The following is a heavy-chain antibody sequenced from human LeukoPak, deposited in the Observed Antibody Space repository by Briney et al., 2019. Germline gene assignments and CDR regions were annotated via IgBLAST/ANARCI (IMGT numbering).Heavy chain of an antibody. D-gene: IGHD2-21*02. V-gene: IGHV1-46*01. J-gene: IGHJ4*02. CDR1: GYTFTSYY. CDR3: ARDLGVTAIPVGFDY. CDR2: INPSGGST. Sequence: ASVKVSCKASGYTFTSYYMHWVRQAPGQGLEWMGIINPSGGSTSYAQKFQGRVTMTGDTSTSTVYMELSSLRSEDTAVYYCARDLGVTAIPVGFDYWGQGTLVTVSS.